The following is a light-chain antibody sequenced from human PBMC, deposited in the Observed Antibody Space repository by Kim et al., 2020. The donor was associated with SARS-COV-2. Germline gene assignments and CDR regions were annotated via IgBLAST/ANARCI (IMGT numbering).Light chain of an antibody. Sequence: SPGESATLSCRASQSVSSTYLAWYQQKPGQPPRLLIYGASSRATGIPDRFSGSGSGTDFTLTISRLESEDFAVYYCHQFGASPRTFGQGTKVDIK. CDR3: HQFGASPRT. J-gene: IGKJ1*01. CDR1: QSVSSTY. CDR2: GAS. V-gene: IGKV3-20*01.